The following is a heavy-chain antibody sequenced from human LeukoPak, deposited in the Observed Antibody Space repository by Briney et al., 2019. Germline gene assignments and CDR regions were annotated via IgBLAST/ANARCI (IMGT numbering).Heavy chain of an antibody. CDR2: IYSSGNT. J-gene: IGHJ4*02. V-gene: IGHV4-59*01. CDR1: GGSISTYY. CDR3: ARGGSRFSD. Sequence: SETLSLTCTVSGGSISTYYWNCIRQPPGKGLEWIGYIYSSGNTNYNPSLKSRVTISVDTSKNYFSLKLSSVTAADTAVYYCARGGSRFSDWGQGTLVTVSS. D-gene: IGHD3-3*01.